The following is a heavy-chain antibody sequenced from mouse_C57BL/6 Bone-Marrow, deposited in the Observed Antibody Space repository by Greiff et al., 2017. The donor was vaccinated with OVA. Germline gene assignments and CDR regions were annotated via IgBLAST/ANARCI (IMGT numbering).Heavy chain of an antibody. J-gene: IGHJ2*01. Sequence: VKLQQPGTELVKPGASVKLSCKASGYTFTSYWMHWVKQRPGQGLEWIGNINPSNGGTNYNEKFKSKATLTVDKSSSTAYMQLSSLTSEDSAVYYCARADGYYVDYFDYWGQGTTLTVSS. CDR3: ARADGYYVDYFDY. V-gene: IGHV1-53*01. CDR1: GYTFTSYW. D-gene: IGHD2-3*01. CDR2: INPSNGGT.